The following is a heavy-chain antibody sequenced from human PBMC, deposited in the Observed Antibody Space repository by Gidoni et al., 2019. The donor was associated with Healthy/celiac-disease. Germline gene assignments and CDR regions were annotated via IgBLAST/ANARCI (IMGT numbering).Heavy chain of an antibody. Sequence: QVQLVESGGGVVEPGRSLRLACAAAGFTFSSYGMHWVRQAPGTGLEWVVVIGYDGSNKYYSDSLKGRFTISRDHSKNTLYLPMNSLRAEYTAVFYCARDQHYYYGMAVWGQGTTVTVSS. CDR1: GFTFSSYG. CDR3: ARDQHYYYGMAV. CDR2: IGYDGSNK. J-gene: IGHJ6*02. V-gene: IGHV3-33*01.